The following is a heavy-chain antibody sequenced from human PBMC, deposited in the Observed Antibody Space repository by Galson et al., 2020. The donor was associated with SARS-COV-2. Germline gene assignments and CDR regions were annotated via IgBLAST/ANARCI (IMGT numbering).Heavy chain of an antibody. D-gene: IGHD5-12*01. CDR1: GDSVSSDSAA. CDR3: ARDFQYSVGY. CDR2: TYYRSKWYN. Sequence: SQTLSLTCAISGDSVSSDSAAWNWIRQSPSRGLEWLGRTYYRSKWYNDYVQSVESRITIKPDTSRNQFSLHLDSVTPEDTAIYYCARDFQYSVGYWSVGALVTVSP. J-gene: IGHJ4*01. V-gene: IGHV6-1*01.